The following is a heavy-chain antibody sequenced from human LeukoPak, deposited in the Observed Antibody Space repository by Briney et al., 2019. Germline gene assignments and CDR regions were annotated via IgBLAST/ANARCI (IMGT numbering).Heavy chain of an antibody. J-gene: IGHJ6*02. CDR2: ISACNGNT. D-gene: IGHD3-3*01. Sequence: ASVKVSCKASGYTFTSYGISWVRQAPGQGLEWMGWISACNGNTNYAQKLQGRVTMTTDTSTSTAYMELRSLRSDDTAVYYCARDARAPYDFWSGSLYGMDVWGQGTTVTVSS. CDR1: GYTFTSYG. CDR3: ARDARAPYDFWSGSLYGMDV. V-gene: IGHV1-18*01.